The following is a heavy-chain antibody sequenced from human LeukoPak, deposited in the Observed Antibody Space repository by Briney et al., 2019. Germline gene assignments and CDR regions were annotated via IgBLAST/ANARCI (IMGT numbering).Heavy chain of an antibody. CDR3: ALRFLEWLLPPGYFDY. D-gene: IGHD3-3*01. CDR1: GGSISSSSYY. V-gene: IGHV4-39*01. Sequence: SETLSLTCTVSGGSISSSSYYWGWIRPPPGKGLEWSGSIYYSGSTYYNPSLKSRVTISVDTSKNQFSLKLSSVTAADTAVYYCALRFLEWLLPPGYFDYWGQGTLVTVSS. CDR2: IYYSGST. J-gene: IGHJ4*02.